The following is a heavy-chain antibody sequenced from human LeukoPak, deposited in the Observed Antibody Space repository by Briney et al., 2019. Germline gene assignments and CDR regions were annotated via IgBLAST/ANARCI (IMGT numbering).Heavy chain of an antibody. CDR1: GFTFSSYG. D-gene: IGHD3-3*01. CDR2: IWYDGSNK. J-gene: IGHJ4*02. CDR3: AKDMDNGYYGFDY. V-gene: IGHV3-33*06. Sequence: GRSLRLSRAASGFTFSSYGMHWVRQAPGKGLEWVAVIWYDGSNKYYADSVKGRFTISRDNSKNTLYLQMNSLRAEDTAVYYCAKDMDNGYYGFDYWGQGTLVTVSS.